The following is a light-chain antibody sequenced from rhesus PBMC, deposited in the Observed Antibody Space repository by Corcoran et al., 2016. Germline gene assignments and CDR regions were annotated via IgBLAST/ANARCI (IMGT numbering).Light chain of an antibody. J-gene: IGKJ4*01. CDR3: QQYTYWPLT. Sequence: EIVMTQSPATLSLSPGERATLSCRASQSVYSNLAWYQQKPGQTPRLLIYGAARRATGIPDRFSGSGSGTGFTLTVSGLEPEDFAVYYCQQYTYWPLTFGGGTTVEIK. CDR1: QSVYSN. V-gene: IGKV3-42*03. CDR2: GAA.